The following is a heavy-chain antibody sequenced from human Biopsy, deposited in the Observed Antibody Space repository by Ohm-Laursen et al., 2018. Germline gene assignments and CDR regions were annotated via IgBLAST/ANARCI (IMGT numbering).Heavy chain of an antibody. CDR2: IKRDGTTT. Sequence: GSLRLSCAASGFTFDDYALHWVRQAPGKGLLWVSRIKRDGTTTDYAESVKGRFTISRDNAKNTLYLQMNSLRAEDTAVYYCARGGFFAYSTFDYWGQGALVTVSS. CDR1: GFTFDDYA. V-gene: IGHV3-74*01. D-gene: IGHD4-11*01. J-gene: IGHJ4*02. CDR3: ARGGFFAYSTFDY.